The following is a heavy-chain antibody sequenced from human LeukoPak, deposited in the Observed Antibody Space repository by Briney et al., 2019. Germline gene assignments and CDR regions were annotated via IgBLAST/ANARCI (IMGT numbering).Heavy chain of an antibody. CDR3: ARSWAGMYYPFYYFDF. J-gene: IGHJ4*02. D-gene: IGHD1-26*01. CDR1: GDSFSGYY. Sequence: SETLSLTCAVYGDSFSGYYWSWIRQPPGKGLEWIAEINHRGSTHYNPSLKSRVNISVDTSKNQFSLDLDSVTAADTAVYYCARSWAGMYYPFYYFDFWGQGTLVSVSS. CDR2: INHRGST. V-gene: IGHV4-34*01.